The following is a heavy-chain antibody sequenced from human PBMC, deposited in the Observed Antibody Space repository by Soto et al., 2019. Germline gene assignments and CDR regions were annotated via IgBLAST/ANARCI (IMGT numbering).Heavy chain of an antibody. J-gene: IGHJ4*02. Sequence: SETLSLTCSVSGDSVSSDSYYWTWIRQPPGKGLEWIGYISSSGRTNHNPSLMSRVTISLDTSSNQFSLELTSVTAADTAIYYCARDIRGYSRAFDYWGQGTLVTVYS. CDR2: ISSSGRT. D-gene: IGHD5-18*01. V-gene: IGHV4-61*01. CDR1: GDSVSSDSYY. CDR3: ARDIRGYSRAFDY.